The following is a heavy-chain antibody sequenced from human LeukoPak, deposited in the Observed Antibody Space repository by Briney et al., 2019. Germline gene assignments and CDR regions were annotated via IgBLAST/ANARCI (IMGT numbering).Heavy chain of an antibody. CDR2: IYYSGST. J-gene: IGHJ4*02. CDR1: GGSISTYC. V-gene: IGHV4-59*12. CDR3: ARDIVVVPAALPS. D-gene: IGHD2-2*01. Sequence: SETLSLTCTVSGGSISTYCWTWIRQPPGKGLEWIGYIYYSGSTNYNPSFLSRVTISVDKSKNQFSLRLSSVTAADTAVYYCARDIVVVPAALPSWGQGTLVTVSS.